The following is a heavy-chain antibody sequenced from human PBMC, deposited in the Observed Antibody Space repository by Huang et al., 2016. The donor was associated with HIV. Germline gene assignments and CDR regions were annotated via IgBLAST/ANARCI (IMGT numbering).Heavy chain of an antibody. Sequence: QVQLVQSGAEVKKPGASVKVSCKASGYMFISYGISGVRQAPGQGLEWMGGISAYNGNTNYAQKFQGRVTMTTDTATSTAYMGLRSLRSDDTAVYHCARYYDILTGSPDQYYYMDVWGKGTTVTVSS. CDR1: GYMFISYG. J-gene: IGHJ6*03. CDR2: ISAYNGNT. CDR3: ARYYDILTGSPDQYYYMDV. V-gene: IGHV1-18*01. D-gene: IGHD3-9*01.